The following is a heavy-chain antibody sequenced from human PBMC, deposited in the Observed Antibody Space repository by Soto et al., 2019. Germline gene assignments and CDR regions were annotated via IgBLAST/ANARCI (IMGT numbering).Heavy chain of an antibody. CDR1: VGSISSSSYY. J-gene: IGHJ6*02. CDR3: ARQGTGTPGYYYGMDV. Sequence: SETLSLTCTVSVGSISSSSYYLGWIRQPPGKGLEWIGSIYYSWSTYYNPSLKSRVTISVDTSKNQFSLKLSSVTAADTAVYYCARQGTGTPGYYYGMDVWGQGTTVTVSS. V-gene: IGHV4-39*01. CDR2: IYYSWST. D-gene: IGHD1-7*01.